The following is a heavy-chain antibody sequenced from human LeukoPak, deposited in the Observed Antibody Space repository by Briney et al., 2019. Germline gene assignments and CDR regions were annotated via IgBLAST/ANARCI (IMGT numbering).Heavy chain of an antibody. CDR2: IYYSGST. CDR3: ARHSKRLINWFDP. V-gene: IGHV4-39*01. Sequence: PSETLSLTCTVSGGSISSSSYYLGWIRQPPGKGLEWIGSIYYSGSTYYNPSLKSRVTISVDTSKNQFSLKLSSVTAADTAVYYCARHSKRLINWFDPWGQGTLVTVSS. D-gene: IGHD1-1*01. J-gene: IGHJ5*02. CDR1: GGSISSSSYY.